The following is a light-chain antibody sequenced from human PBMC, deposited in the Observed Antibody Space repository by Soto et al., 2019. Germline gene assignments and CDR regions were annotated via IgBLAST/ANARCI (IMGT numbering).Light chain of an antibody. Sequence: EIVLTQSPGTLSLSPGERATLYYRASQSISSNRFAWFQEKPGQAPSLLIYGVSSRATGIPDRFSGSGSGTDFTLTISRLEPEDFGVYYCQQYDRSPITFGPGTKVDIK. V-gene: IGKV3-20*01. CDR3: QQYDRSPIT. CDR2: GVS. CDR1: QSISSNR. J-gene: IGKJ3*01.